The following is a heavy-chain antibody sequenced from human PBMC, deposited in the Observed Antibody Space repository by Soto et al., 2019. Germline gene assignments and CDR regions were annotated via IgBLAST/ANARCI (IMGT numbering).Heavy chain of an antibody. CDR2: INPNSGGT. J-gene: IGHJ4*02. Sequence: ASVKVSCKASGYTFTVYYIHWVRQAPGQGLEWMGGINPNSGGTSYPQEFQGRVTMTWDTSISTAYMALTRLRSDDTAVYYCARDLATGGGSAGFDYWGQGTLGTVS. V-gene: IGHV1-2*02. CDR1: GYTFTVYY. D-gene: IGHD1-26*01. CDR3: ARDLATGGGSAGFDY.